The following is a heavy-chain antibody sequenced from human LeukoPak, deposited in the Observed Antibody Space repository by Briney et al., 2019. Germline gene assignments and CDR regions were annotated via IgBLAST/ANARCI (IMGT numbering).Heavy chain of an antibody. CDR3: ALTPGVVVSRKFDP. D-gene: IGHD2-2*01. CDR1: GYTLTELS. CDR2: FDPEDGET. V-gene: IGHV1-24*01. J-gene: IGHJ5*02. Sequence: ASVKVSCKVSGYTLTELSMHWVRQAPGKGLEWMGGFDPEDGETIYAQKFQGRVTMTEDTSTDTAYMELSSLRSEDTAVYYCALTPGVVVSRKFDPWGQGTLVTVSS.